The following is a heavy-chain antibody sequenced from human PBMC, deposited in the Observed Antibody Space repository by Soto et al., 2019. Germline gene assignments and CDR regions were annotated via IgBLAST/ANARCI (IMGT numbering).Heavy chain of an antibody. Sequence: SETLSLTCTVSGGSISSGGYYWSWIRQHPGKGLEWIGYIYYSGSTYYNPSLKSRVTISVDTSKNQFSLKLSSVTAADTAVYYCARTPVYYDILTGYYPTSFDPWGQGTLVTVSS. CDR2: IYYSGST. J-gene: IGHJ5*02. CDR3: ARTPVYYDILTGYYPTSFDP. D-gene: IGHD3-9*01. CDR1: GGSISSGGYY. V-gene: IGHV4-31*03.